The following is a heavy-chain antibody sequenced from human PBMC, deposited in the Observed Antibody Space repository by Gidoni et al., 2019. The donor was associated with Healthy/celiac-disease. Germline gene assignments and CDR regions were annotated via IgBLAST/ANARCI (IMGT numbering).Heavy chain of an antibody. D-gene: IGHD6-13*01. V-gene: IGHV2-5*02. CDR3: AHRNLWGGSSWYPNH. J-gene: IGHJ5*02. CDR2: IYWDDDK. Sequence: QITLKESGPTLVKPTQPLTLTCTFSGFSLSTSGVGVSWIRQPPGKALEWLALIYWDDDKRYSPSLKSRLTITKDTSKNQVVLTMTNMDPVDTATYYCAHRNLWGGSSWYPNHWGQGTLVTVSS. CDR1: GFSLSTSGVG.